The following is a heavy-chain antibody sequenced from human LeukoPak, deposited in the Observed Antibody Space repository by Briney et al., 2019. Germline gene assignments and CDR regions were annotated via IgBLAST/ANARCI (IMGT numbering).Heavy chain of an antibody. CDR3: ARGGSLGY. Sequence: GGSLRLSCAASGYTFSSYEMNWVRQAPGKGLEWVSKISSSGSAIYYADSVKGRFTISRDNAKSTLYLQMNSLRVEDTAVYYCARGGSLGYWGQGTLVTVSS. V-gene: IGHV3-48*03. D-gene: IGHD6-19*01. J-gene: IGHJ4*02. CDR2: ISSSGSAI. CDR1: GYTFSSYE.